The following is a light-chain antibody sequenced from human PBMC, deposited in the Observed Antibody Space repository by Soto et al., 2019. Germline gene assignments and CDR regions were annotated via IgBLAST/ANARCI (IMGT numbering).Light chain of an antibody. J-gene: IGLJ2*01. CDR2: EDI. CDR3: CSYAGGASVV. CDR1: ISDVGRYNL. V-gene: IGLV2-23*01. Sequence: QSALTQPASVSGSPGQSITISCTGTISDVGRYNLVSWYQQHPDKAPKLIIYEDIERPSGVSHRFSGSTSGNMASLTISGLQTEDAAKYFCCSYAGGASVVFGGGTKLTVL.